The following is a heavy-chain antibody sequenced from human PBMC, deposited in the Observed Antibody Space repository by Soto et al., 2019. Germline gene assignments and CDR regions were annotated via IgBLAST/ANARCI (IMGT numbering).Heavy chain of an antibody. Sequence: QVQLVQSGAAVKQPGASVKVSCKASGYTFADYYIHWVRQAPGQGLEWMGWSNPKSGGTIYAKKFQDRVTMTRDTSIKTAYMELSSLTSDDTAVYYCARVAGPNNWFDPWGQGTLVTVSS. CDR1: GYTFADYY. CDR2: SNPKSGGT. CDR3: ARVAGPNNWFDP. J-gene: IGHJ5*02. V-gene: IGHV1-2*02.